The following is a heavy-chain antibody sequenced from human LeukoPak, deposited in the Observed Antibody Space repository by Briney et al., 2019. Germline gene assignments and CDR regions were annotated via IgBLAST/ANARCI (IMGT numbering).Heavy chain of an antibody. J-gene: IGHJ4*02. CDR1: GGSISSSSYY. Sequence: SKTLSLTCTVSGGSISSSSYYWGWIRQPPGKGLEWIGSIYYSGSTYYNPSLKSRVTISVDTSKNQFSLKLSSVTAADTAVYYCARVAFWSGLWYFDYWGQGTLVTVSS. V-gene: IGHV4-39*07. D-gene: IGHD3-3*01. CDR3: ARVAFWSGLWYFDY. CDR2: IYYSGST.